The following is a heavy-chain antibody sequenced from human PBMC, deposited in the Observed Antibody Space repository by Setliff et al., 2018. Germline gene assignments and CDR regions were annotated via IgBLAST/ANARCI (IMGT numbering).Heavy chain of an antibody. J-gene: IGHJ4*02. CDR1: GFDFSSYG. D-gene: IGHD2-8*01. Sequence: GGSLRLSCVASGFDFSSYGMHWVRQAPGKGLEWVSLIRYDSSTKDYADSVKGRFTVSRDNAKNTLYLQMTSLRAEDTAVYYCARTDGTNLGYFDNWGQGTLVTVSS. V-gene: IGHV3-33*01. CDR3: ARTDGTNLGYFDN. CDR2: IRYDSSTK.